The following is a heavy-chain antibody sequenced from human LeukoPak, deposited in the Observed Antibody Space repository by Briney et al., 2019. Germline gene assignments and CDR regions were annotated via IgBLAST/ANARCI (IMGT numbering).Heavy chain of an antibody. CDR2: INPNSGGT. V-gene: IGHV1-2*02. Sequence: EASVKVSCKASGYSFTGYYMHWVRQVPGQGLEWMGWINPNSGGTNYAQKFQGRVTMTRDTSISTAYMELRRLRSDDTAVYYCARGITMTLYYFDYWGQGTLVTVSS. D-gene: IGHD3-22*01. CDR3: ARGITMTLYYFDY. CDR1: GYSFTGYY. J-gene: IGHJ4*02.